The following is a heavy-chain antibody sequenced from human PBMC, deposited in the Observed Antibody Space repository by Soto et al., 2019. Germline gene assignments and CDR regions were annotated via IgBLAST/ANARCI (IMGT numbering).Heavy chain of an antibody. D-gene: IGHD2-2*01. CDR3: AGAPIVVVPADIQPEQYGMDV. CDR1: GGTFSSYA. Sequence: QVQLVQSGAEVKKPGSSVKVSCKASGGTFSSYAISWVRQAPGQGLEWMGGIIPIFGTANYAQKFQGRVTITADESTSTAYMELSSLRSEDTAVYYCAGAPIVVVPADIQPEQYGMDVWGQGTTVTVSS. CDR2: IIPIFGTA. J-gene: IGHJ6*02. V-gene: IGHV1-69*01.